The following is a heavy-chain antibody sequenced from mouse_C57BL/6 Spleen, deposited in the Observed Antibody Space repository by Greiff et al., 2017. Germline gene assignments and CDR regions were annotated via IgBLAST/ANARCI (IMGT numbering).Heavy chain of an antibody. CDR1: GFTFSSYT. J-gene: IGHJ2*01. Sequence: EVQVVESGGGLVKPGGSLKLSCAASGFTFSSYTMSWVRQTPEKRLEWVATISGGGGNTYYPDSVKGRFTISRDNAKNTLYLQMSSLRSEDTALYYCARLQNYFDYWGQGTTLTVSS. V-gene: IGHV5-9*01. CDR2: ISGGGGNT. CDR3: ARLQNYFDY.